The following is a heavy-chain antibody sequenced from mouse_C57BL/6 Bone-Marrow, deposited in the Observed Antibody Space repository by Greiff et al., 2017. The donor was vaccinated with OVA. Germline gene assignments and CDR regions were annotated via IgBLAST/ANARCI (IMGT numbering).Heavy chain of an antibody. CDR2: INPSTGGT. J-gene: IGHJ3*01. CDR3: TGRKKLPGFAN. D-gene: IGHD2-1*01. CDR1: GYSFTGYY. V-gene: IGHV1-42*01. Sequence: VQLQQSGPELVKPGASVKISCKASGYSFTGYYMNWVKQSPEKSLEWIGEINPSTGGTTYNQKFKAKATLTVDKSSSTAYMQLKSLTSEDSAVYYWTGRKKLPGFANWGKGTLVPVS.